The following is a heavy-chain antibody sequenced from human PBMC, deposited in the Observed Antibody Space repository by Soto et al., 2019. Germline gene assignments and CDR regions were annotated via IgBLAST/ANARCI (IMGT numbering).Heavy chain of an antibody. V-gene: IGHV3-30*18. J-gene: IGHJ6*02. Sequence: VQMVESGGGVVQPGRSLRLSCAASGLNFRSYGIHWVRQAPGKGLEWVAIISYDGRNKFHDDSVKGRFTISRDNFKNTVYLQMTSLRLEDTAVYYCAKDRASWFGELSDGMDVWGQGTTVTVSS. D-gene: IGHD3-10*01. CDR1: GLNFRSYG. CDR2: ISYDGRNK. CDR3: AKDRASWFGELSDGMDV.